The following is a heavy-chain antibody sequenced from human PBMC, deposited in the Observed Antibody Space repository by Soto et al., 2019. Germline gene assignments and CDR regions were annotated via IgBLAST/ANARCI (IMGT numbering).Heavy chain of an antibody. CDR3: ARSSSWYEVDYYYGMDV. CDR1: GYTFTSYG. V-gene: IGHV1-18*01. J-gene: IGHJ6*02. D-gene: IGHD6-13*01. CDR2: ISAYNGNT. Sequence: QVQLVQSGAEVKKPGASVKVSCKASGYTFTSYGISWVRQAPGQGLEWMGWISAYNGNTNYAQKLQGRVTMTTDTSTSTAYMELRSLRSNDTAVYYCARSSSWYEVDYYYGMDVWGQGTTVTVSS.